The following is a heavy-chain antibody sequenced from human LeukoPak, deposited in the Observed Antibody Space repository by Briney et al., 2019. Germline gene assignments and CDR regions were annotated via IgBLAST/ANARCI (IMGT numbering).Heavy chain of an antibody. D-gene: IGHD3-10*01. CDR2: IFYNGTDK. J-gene: IGHJ4*02. CDR1: GFIFRTYA. CDR3: AKAGASGSGPIDS. V-gene: IGHV3-30*02. Sequence: GGSLRLSCAASGFIFRTYAMNWVRQAPGKGLEWVAFIFYNGTDKYADSVKGRFTISRDNSKNTLYLEMNRLRPEDTALYYCAKAGASGSGPIDSWGQGTPVIDYS.